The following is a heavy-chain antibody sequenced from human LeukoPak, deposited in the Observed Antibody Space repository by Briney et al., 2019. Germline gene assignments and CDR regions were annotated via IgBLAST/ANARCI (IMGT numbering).Heavy chain of an antibody. D-gene: IGHD3-22*01. CDR3: ARDRALYDSRGYYYTEDDY. J-gene: IGHJ4*02. CDR2: IKQDGSEK. CDR1: GFTFSSYW. V-gene: IGHV3-7*01. Sequence: GGSLRLSCAASGFTFSSYWMSWARQAPGKGLEWVANIKQDGSEKYYVDSVKGRFTISRDNAKNSLYLQMNSLRADDTAVYYCARDRALYDSRGYYYTEDDYWGQGTLVTVSS.